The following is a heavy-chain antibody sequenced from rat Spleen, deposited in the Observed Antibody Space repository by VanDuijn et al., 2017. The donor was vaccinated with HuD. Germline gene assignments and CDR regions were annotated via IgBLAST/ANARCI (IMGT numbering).Heavy chain of an antibody. CDR3: ATGRDNSGFRFAY. J-gene: IGHJ3*01. D-gene: IGHD4-3*01. V-gene: IGHV5-46*01. CDR2: ITSGGTT. Sequence: EVQLVESGGGLVQPGRSLKLSCAASGFTFSSFAMAWVRQAPKKGLEWVATITSGGTTYYPDSVKGRFTISRDNAKSTLYLQMNSLRSEDTATYYCATGRDNSGFRFAYWGQGTLVTVSS. CDR1: GFTFSSFA.